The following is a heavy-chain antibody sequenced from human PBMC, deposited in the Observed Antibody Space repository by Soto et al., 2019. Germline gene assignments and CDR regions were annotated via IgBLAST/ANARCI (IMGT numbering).Heavy chain of an antibody. J-gene: IGHJ4*02. V-gene: IGHV3-53*01. D-gene: IGHD6-19*01. Sequence: EVQLVESGGGLVQPGGSLRLSCAASGFTVSSKYMTWVRQAPGKGLEWVSGIYGGGTTYYADSVKGRFTISRDNSKNTLYLQMNSLRAEDTAVYYCVQPTGWPGFDFWGQGTLVTVSS. CDR1: GFTVSSKY. CDR3: VQPTGWPGFDF. CDR2: IYGGGTT.